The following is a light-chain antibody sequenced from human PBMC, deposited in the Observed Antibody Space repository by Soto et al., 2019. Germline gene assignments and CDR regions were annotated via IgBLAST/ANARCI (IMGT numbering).Light chain of an antibody. CDR3: HQFYSAPQA. CDR2: WAS. Sequence: DIVMTQSPDSLAVSLGEKATINCKSSQSLLYKSNNKNYLAWYQQKPGQSPRRLISWASARESGVPDRFSGSGSGTDFTLTISNLQAEDVAVYYCHQFYSAPQAFGGGTKVEIQ. V-gene: IGKV4-1*01. J-gene: IGKJ4*01. CDR1: QSLLYKSNNKNY.